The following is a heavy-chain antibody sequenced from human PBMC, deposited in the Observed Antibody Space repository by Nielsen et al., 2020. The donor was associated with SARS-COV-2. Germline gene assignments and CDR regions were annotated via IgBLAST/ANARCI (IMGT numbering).Heavy chain of an antibody. V-gene: IGHV3-30*18. D-gene: IGHD3-16*01. J-gene: IGHJ4*02. CDR3: AKGYGPFDY. CDR1: GFTFSSYG. Sequence: GESLKISCAASGFTFSSYGMHWVRQAPGKGLEWVAVISYDGSNKYYADSVKGRFTISRDNSKNTLYLQMNSLRAEDTAVYYCAKGYGPFDYWGQGTLVTVSS. CDR2: ISYDGSNK.